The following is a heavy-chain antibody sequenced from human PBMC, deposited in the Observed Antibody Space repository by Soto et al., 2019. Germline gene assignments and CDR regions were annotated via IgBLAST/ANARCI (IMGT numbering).Heavy chain of an antibody. CDR2: IIPIFGTA. CDR3: AIPSGGIKLIDYYYGMDV. CDR1: GGTFSSYA. Sequence: SVKVSCKASGGTFSSYAISWVRQAPGQGLEWMGGIIPIFGTANYAQKFQGRVTITADESTSTAYMELSSLRSEDTAVYYCAIPSGGIKLIDYYYGMDVWGQGTTVTVSS. J-gene: IGHJ6*02. D-gene: IGHD1-20*01. V-gene: IGHV1-69*13.